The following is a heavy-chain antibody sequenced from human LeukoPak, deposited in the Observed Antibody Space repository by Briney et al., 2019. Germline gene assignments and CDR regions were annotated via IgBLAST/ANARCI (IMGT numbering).Heavy chain of an antibody. Sequence: PSETLSLTCIVSGGSISSYYWSWIRQPPGKGLEWIGYIYYSGSTNYNPSLKSRVTISVDTSKNQFSLKLSSVTAADTAVYYCARDEGDGSYFDYWGQGTLVTVSS. V-gene: IGHV4-59*01. D-gene: IGHD2-15*01. J-gene: IGHJ4*02. CDR3: ARDEGDGSYFDY. CDR2: IYYSGST. CDR1: GGSISSYY.